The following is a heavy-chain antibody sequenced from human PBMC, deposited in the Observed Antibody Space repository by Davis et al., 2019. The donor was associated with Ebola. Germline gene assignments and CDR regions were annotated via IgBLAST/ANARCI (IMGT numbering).Heavy chain of an antibody. V-gene: IGHV3-48*01. J-gene: IGHJ4*02. D-gene: IGHD2-15*01. CDR3: ARGIGWNYFVH. Sequence: GESLKISCAASGFTFSSYSMNWVRQAPGKGLEWVSYISSSSSTIYYADSVKGRFTISRDNSKNTLYLQMDSLTAEDTAVYYCARGIGWNYFVHWGQGTLVSVSS. CDR2: ISSSSSTI. CDR1: GFTFSSYS.